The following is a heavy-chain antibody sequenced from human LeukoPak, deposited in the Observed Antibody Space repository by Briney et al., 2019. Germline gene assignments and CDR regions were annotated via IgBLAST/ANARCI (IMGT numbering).Heavy chain of an antibody. V-gene: IGHV3-21*01. CDR1: GFTFSSYT. CDR2: ISSSSTYI. D-gene: IGHD1-26*01. J-gene: IGHJ3*02. Sequence: GGSLRLSCAASGFTFSSYTMNWVRQAPGKGLEWVSSISSSSTYIYYADSVRGRFTIPRDNAKNSLYLQMNSLRAEDTAVYYCARALGSYAYTDAFDIWGQGTMVTVSS. CDR3: ARALGSYAYTDAFDI.